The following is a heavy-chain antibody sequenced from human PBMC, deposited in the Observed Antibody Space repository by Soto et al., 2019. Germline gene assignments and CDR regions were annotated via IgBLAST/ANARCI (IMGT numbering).Heavy chain of an antibody. Sequence: SETLSLTCTVFGGSISSSSYYWGWIRQPPGKGLGWIGSIYYSGSTYYNPSLKSRVTISVDTSKNQFSLKLSSVTAADTAVYYWARQGEYHGYGDPYFVYWGQGTLVTVSS. J-gene: IGHJ4*02. V-gene: IGHV4-39*01. D-gene: IGHD5-12*01. CDR3: ARQGEYHGYGDPYFVY. CDR2: IYYSGST. CDR1: GGSISSSSYY.